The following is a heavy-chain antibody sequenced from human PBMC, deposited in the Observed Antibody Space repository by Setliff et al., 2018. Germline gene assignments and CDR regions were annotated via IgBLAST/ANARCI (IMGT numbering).Heavy chain of an antibody. J-gene: IGHJ3*02. CDR1: GYNLTELS. CDR3: ATNSGGNTIDAFDI. CDR2: FDPEDGET. D-gene: IGHD2-15*01. V-gene: IGHV1-24*01. Sequence: ASVKVSCKVSGYNLTELSMHWVRQAPGKGLEWMGGFDPEDGETIYAQKFQGRVTITADESTSTAYMELSRLRSEDTAVYYCATNSGGNTIDAFDIWGQGTMVTVSS.